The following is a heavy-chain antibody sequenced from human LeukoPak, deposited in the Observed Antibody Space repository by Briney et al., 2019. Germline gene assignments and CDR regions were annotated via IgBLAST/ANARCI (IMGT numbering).Heavy chain of an antibody. J-gene: IGHJ2*01. CDR2: IYHSGST. CDR3: ARALAYCGGDCYPGYFDL. Sequence: PSETLSLTCTVSGGSISSYYWSWIRQPPGKGLEWIGYIYHSGSTYYNPSLKSRVTISVDRSKNQFSLKLSSVTAADTAVYYCARALAYCGGDCYPGYFDLWGRGTLVTVSS. D-gene: IGHD2-21*02. V-gene: IGHV4-59*12. CDR1: GGSISSYY.